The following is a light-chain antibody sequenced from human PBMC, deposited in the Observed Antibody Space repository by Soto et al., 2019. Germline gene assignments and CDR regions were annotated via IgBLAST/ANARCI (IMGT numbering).Light chain of an antibody. Sequence: SYELTLPPSVSVSPGQTASITCSGENLGDKYVCWYQQKPGQSPVLVIFQDTKRPSGIPERFSGSNSGNTASLTISGTQSMDEAAYFCQAWDSTNVVFGGGTQLTVL. CDR3: QAWDSTNVV. CDR2: QDT. CDR1: NLGDKY. J-gene: IGLJ2*01. V-gene: IGLV3-1*01.